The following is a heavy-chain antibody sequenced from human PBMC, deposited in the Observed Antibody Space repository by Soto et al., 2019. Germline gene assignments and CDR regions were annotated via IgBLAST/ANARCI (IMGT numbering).Heavy chain of an antibody. J-gene: IGHJ6*02. Sequence: SETLSLTCSVSSDSMNSGGYYWSWIRQHPGKGLEWIGYIYSNGDTYYNPSLKSRVTISVDTSKNQFSLNLTSVTAADTAVYYCARRGGSSSGYYYYAMDVWGQGTTVTVSS. CDR2: IYSNGDT. D-gene: IGHD6-6*01. V-gene: IGHV4-31*03. CDR3: ARRGGSSSGYYYYAMDV. CDR1: SDSMNSGGYY.